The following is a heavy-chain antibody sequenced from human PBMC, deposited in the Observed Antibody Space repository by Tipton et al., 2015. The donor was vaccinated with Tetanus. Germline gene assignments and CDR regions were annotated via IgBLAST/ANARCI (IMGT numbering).Heavy chain of an antibody. CDR2: IYYSGST. V-gene: IGHV4-59*08. CDR1: GGSISSYY. Sequence: TLSLTCTVSGGSISSYYWSWIRQPPGKGLEWIGYIYYSGSTNYNPSLKSRVTISVDTSKSQFSLKLSSVTAADTAVYYCARHAVDTAMVLDAFDIWGQGTMVTVSS. CDR3: ARHAVDTAMVLDAFDI. D-gene: IGHD5-18*01. J-gene: IGHJ3*02.